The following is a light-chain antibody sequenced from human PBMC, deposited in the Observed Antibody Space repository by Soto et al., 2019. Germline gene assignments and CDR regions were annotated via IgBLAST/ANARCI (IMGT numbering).Light chain of an antibody. CDR3: QQRRT. CDR2: DAS. Sequence: DIVFTQSPATLSLSPGERATLSCRASQSVSSYLAWYQQKPGQAPRLLIYDASNRATGIPARFSGSGSGTDFTLTISSLEPEDFAVYYCQQRRTFGQGTKVDIK. J-gene: IGKJ1*01. CDR1: QSVSSY. V-gene: IGKV3-11*01.